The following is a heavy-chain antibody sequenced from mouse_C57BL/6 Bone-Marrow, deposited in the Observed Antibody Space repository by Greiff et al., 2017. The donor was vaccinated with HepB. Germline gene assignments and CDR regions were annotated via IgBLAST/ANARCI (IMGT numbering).Heavy chain of an antibody. CDR3: TSREYYFDY. J-gene: IGHJ2*01. V-gene: IGHV1-15*01. Sequence: QVQLQQSGAELVRPGASVTLSCKASGYTFTDYEMHWVKQTPVHGLEWIGAIDPETGGTAYNQKFKGKAILTADKSSSTAYMELRSLTSEDSAVYYCTSREYYFDYWGQGTTLTVSS. CDR1: GYTFTDYE. CDR2: IDPETGGT.